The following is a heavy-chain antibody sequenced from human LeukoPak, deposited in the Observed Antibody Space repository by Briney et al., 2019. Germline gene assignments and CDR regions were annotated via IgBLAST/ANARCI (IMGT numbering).Heavy chain of an antibody. CDR3: ARSIAVAGTNWFDP. V-gene: IGHV6-1*01. CDR1: GDSVSSNSFA. D-gene: IGHD6-19*01. Sequence: SQTLSLTCAISGDSVSSNSFAWNWIRQSPSRGLEWLGRTYYRSKWYNDYALSVKSRITINPDTSKNQFSLKLSSVTAADTAVYYCARSIAVAGTNWFDPWGQGTLVTVFS. J-gene: IGHJ5*02. CDR2: TYYRSKWYN.